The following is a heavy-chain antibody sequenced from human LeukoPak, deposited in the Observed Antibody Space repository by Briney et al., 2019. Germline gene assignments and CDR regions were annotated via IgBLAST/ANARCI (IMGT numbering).Heavy chain of an antibody. V-gene: IGHV4-59*12. CDR3: AREGSSGQYFDY. CDR2: IYYSGNT. CDR1: GGSISNYY. J-gene: IGHJ4*02. Sequence: SETLSLTCTVSGGSISNYYWSWIRQPPGKGLEWIGYIYYSGNTNHNPSLKSRVTISVDTSKNQFSLQLNSVTPEDTAVYYCAREGSSGQYFDYWGQGTLVTVSS. D-gene: IGHD6-19*01.